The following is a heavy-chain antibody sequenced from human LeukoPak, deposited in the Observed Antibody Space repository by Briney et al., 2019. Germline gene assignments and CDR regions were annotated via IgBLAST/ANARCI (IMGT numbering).Heavy chain of an antibody. Sequence: SETLSLTCNVSDASISSYYWSWIRQSPGKGLEWIGSMYYSGNTNYNPSLKSRVTIAADTSKNQFSLKLSSVTAADTAVYYCARVSGYNYGTNVFDIWGQGTMVTVSS. J-gene: IGHJ3*02. CDR3: ARVSGYNYGTNVFDI. CDR2: MYYSGNT. D-gene: IGHD5-18*01. CDR1: DASISSYY. V-gene: IGHV4-59*13.